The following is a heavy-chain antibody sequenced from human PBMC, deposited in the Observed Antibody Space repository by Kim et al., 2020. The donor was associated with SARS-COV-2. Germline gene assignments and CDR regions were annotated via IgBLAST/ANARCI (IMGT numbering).Heavy chain of an antibody. D-gene: IGHD5-18*01. V-gene: IGHV5-51*01. J-gene: IGHJ6*02. CDR2: IYPGDSDT. CDR3: AVGYSYGSNYYYYGMDV. Sequence: GESLKISCKGSGYSFTSYWIGWVRQMPGKGLEWMGIIYPGDSDTRYSPSFQGQVTISADKSISTAYLQWSSLKASDTAMYYCAVGYSYGSNYYYYGMDVWGQGTTVTVSS. CDR1: GYSFTSYW.